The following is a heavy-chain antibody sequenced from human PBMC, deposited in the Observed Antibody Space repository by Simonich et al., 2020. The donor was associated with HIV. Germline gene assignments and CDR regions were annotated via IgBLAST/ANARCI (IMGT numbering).Heavy chain of an antibody. Sequence: QSTGGGLEWVANIKKDGSEKYYVGSVKGRFTISRDNAKNSLYLQMNSLTAEDTAVYYCERDWGYNALDIWGQGTMVTVSS. D-gene: IGHD1-1*01. J-gene: IGHJ3*02. CDR2: IKKDGSEK. CDR3: ERDWGYNALDI. V-gene: IGHV3-7*01.